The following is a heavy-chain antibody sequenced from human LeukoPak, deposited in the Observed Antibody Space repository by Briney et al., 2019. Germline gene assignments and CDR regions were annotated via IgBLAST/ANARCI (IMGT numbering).Heavy chain of an antibody. CDR2: IYPGDSDT. CDR3: ARSVGYCSSTSCYDYYYYYGMDV. J-gene: IGHJ6*02. CDR1: GYSFTSYW. V-gene: IGHV5-51*01. D-gene: IGHD2-2*01. Sequence: GESLKISCKGSGYSFTSYWIGWVRQMPGKGLEWMGIIYPGDSDTRYSPSFQGQVTISADKSISTAYPQWSSLKASDTAMYYCARSVGYCSSTSCYDYYYYYGMDVWGQGTAVTVSS.